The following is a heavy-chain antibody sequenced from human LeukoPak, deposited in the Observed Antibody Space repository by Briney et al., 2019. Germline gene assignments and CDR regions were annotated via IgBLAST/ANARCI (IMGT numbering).Heavy chain of an antibody. CDR3: ARHQYQLSALDY. D-gene: IGHD2-2*01. V-gene: IGHV4-4*07. CDR2: MSTSGST. CDR1: GGSISSYY. Sequence: PSETLSLTCTVSGGSISSYYWSWIRQPAGKGLEWIGRMSTSGSTSYSPSLKSRVTISVDTSKNQFSLNLNSVTAADTAIYYCARHQYQLSALDYWGQGTLVTVSS. J-gene: IGHJ4*02.